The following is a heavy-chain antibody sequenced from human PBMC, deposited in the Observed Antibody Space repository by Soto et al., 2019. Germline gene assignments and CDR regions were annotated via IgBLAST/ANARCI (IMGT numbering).Heavy chain of an antibody. CDR2: IYKSTPT. Sequence: PSVTLSLTCSASGESSTTVDYFWASIRRPTGQPLEDSVYIYKSTPTYYNPSFESRDAISHATPKSQFSLSATTVTDADTVVYFCARGRYGLAGRCIPNWFDAWGQGTLVTVSS. J-gene: IGHJ5*02. CDR3: ARGRYGLAGRCIPNWFDA. D-gene: IGHD2-15*01. CDR1: GESSTTVDYF. V-gene: IGHV4-30-4*01.